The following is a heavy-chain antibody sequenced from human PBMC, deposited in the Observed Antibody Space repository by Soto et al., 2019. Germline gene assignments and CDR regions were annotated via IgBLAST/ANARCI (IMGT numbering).Heavy chain of an antibody. Sequence: EVQLVESGGGLVQPGGSLRLSCAASGFTFSSYSMNWVRQAPGKGLEWVSYISSSSSTIYYADSVKGRFTISRDNAKNSLYLQMSSQRDEDTAVYYCARDNGYSGSDFQLDYFDYWGQGTLVTVSS. CDR3: ARDNGYSGSDFQLDYFDY. CDR2: ISSSSSTI. CDR1: GFTFSSYS. J-gene: IGHJ4*02. D-gene: IGHD5-12*01. V-gene: IGHV3-48*02.